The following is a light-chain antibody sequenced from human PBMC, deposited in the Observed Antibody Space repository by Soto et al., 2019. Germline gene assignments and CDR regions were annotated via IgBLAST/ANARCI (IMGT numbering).Light chain of an antibody. V-gene: IGKV1-39*01. J-gene: IGKJ3*01. CDR1: QSISSY. Sequence: DIQMTQSPSSLSASVGDRVTITCRASQSISSYLNWYQQKPGKAPKLLIYAASSLQSGVPSRFSGSGSRTDFTLTISSLQPQDFATYYCQQTYSTLISTFGPGTKVDIK. CDR2: AAS. CDR3: QQTYSTLIST.